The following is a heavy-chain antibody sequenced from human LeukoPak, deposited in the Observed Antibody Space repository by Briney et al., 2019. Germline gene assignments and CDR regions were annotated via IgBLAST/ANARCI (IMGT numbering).Heavy chain of an antibody. V-gene: IGHV3-7*01. Sequence: GGSLRLSCATSRFTFSTYWMTWVRQAPGKGMEWVASIKHDGSEKYYADSMEGRFTISRDNTKNSLYLRMNSLRAEDTAVYFCARDVKRNYFDISGYYHFHSWGQGTLVTVSS. D-gene: IGHD3-22*01. CDR3: ARDVKRNYFDISGYYHFHS. CDR1: RFTFSTYW. J-gene: IGHJ4*02. CDR2: IKHDGSEK.